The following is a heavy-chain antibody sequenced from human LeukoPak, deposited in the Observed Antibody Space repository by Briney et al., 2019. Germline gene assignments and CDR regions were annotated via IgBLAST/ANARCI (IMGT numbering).Heavy chain of an antibody. Sequence: ASVKVSCKASGYTFTGYYMHWVRQAPGQGLEWMGWINPNSGGTNYAQKFQGRVTMTRDTSISTAYMELSRLRSDDTAVYYCAREGGWLQSDAFDIWGQGTMVTVSS. V-gene: IGHV1-2*02. CDR1: GYTFTGYY. D-gene: IGHD5-24*01. CDR3: AREGGWLQSDAFDI. CDR2: INPNSGGT. J-gene: IGHJ3*02.